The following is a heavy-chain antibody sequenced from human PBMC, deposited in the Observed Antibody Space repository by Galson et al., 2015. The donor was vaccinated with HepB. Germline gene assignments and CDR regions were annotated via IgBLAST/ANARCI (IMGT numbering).Heavy chain of an antibody. J-gene: IGHJ3*01. CDR2: IYNSGST. CDR1: VDSIRSAVYY. CDR3: AKAPTNFNDISGYFVIDPFDV. Sequence: TLSLTCTVSVDSIRSAVYYWSWIRQHPGTGLEWIAYIYNSGSTSYNPSLRSRATISLDTSKNQFSLKLISVTAADAAIYYCAKAPTNFNDISGYFVIDPFDVWGQGTTVTVSS. V-gene: IGHV4-31*03. D-gene: IGHD3-22*01.